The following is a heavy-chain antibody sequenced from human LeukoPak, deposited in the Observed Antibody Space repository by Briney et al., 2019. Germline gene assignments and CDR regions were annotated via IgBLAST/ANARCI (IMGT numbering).Heavy chain of an antibody. CDR1: GGSFSGYY. D-gene: IGHD3-22*01. Sequence: PSETLSLTCAVYGGSFSGYYWSWIRQPPGKGLEWIGEINHSGSTNYNPSLKSRVTISVDTSKNQFSLKLSSVTAADTAVYYCARAKYAYSSGYYGAFDIWGQGTLVTVSS. CDR3: ARAKYAYSSGYYGAFDI. V-gene: IGHV4-34*01. CDR2: INHSGST. J-gene: IGHJ3*02.